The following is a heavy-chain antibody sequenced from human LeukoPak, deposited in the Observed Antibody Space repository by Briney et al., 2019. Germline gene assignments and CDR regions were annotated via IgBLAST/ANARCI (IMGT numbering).Heavy chain of an antibody. V-gene: IGHV3-7*03. D-gene: IGHD6-6*01. CDR1: GFTFSGFW. CDR3: ARSSYSSSTSV. Sequence: GGSLRLSCAVSGFTFSGFWMSWSRQAPGKGLEWVASINSDGSEGYYADVVKGRFTISRDNAKNSLYLQINSLRAEDTAVYYCARSSYSSSTSVWGQGTMVTVSS. CDR2: INSDGSEG. J-gene: IGHJ3*01.